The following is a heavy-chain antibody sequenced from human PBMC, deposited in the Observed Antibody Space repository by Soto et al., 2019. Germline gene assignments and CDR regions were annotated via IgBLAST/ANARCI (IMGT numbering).Heavy chain of an antibody. CDR3: ARHAAATRLPWAHLDI. CDR2: IDWDDDK. V-gene: IGHV2-70*01. J-gene: IGHJ3*02. CDR1: GFSLSTSGMC. Sequence: SGPTLVNPTQTLTLTCTFSGFSLSTSGMCVSWIRQPPGKALEWLALIDWDDDKYYSTSLKTRLTISKDTSKNQVVLTMTNMDPVDTATYYCARHAAATRLPWAHLDIWGQGTMVTVSS. D-gene: IGHD2-15*01.